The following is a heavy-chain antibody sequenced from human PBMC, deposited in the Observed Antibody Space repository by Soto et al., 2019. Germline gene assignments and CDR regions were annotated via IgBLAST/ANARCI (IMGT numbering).Heavy chain of an antibody. D-gene: IGHD3-9*01. Sequence: ASVKVSCKASGGTFSSYAISWVRQAPGQGLEWMGGIIPIFGTANYAQKFQGRVTITADESTSTAYMELSSLRSEDTAVYYCARWVMTGSYYYYYGMDVWGQGTTVTVSS. V-gene: IGHV1-69*13. J-gene: IGHJ6*02. CDR3: ARWVMTGSYYYYYGMDV. CDR1: GGTFSSYA. CDR2: IIPIFGTA.